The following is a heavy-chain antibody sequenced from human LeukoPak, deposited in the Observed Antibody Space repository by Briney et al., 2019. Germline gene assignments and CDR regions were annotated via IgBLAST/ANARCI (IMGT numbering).Heavy chain of an antibody. Sequence: GVSLRLSCAASGFTFSSYVMNWVRQAPGKGLEWVSGISSSGGSTYYADSVKGRFTVSRDNSKSTLYLQMSSLRAEDTAVYYCAKAGGPMVFYGMDVWGQGTTVTVSS. J-gene: IGHJ6*02. CDR3: AKAGGPMVFYGMDV. D-gene: IGHD3-10*01. CDR2: ISSSGGST. CDR1: GFTFSSYV. V-gene: IGHV3-23*01.